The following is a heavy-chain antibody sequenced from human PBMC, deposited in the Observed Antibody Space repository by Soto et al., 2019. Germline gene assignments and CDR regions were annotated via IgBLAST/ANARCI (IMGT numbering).Heavy chain of an antibody. V-gene: IGHV1-46*01. Sequence: ASVKVSCKASGYTFTSYYMHWVRQAPGQGLEWMGIINPSVGSTSYAQKFQGRVTMTTDTSTSTVYMELRSLRFEDTAVYYCAREWFSGKDYWGQGTLVTVSS. CDR1: GYTFTSYY. CDR2: INPSVGST. J-gene: IGHJ4*02. D-gene: IGHD2-15*01. CDR3: AREWFSGKDY.